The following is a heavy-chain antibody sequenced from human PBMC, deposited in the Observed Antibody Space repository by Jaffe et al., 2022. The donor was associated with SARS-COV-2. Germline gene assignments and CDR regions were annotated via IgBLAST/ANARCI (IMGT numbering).Heavy chain of an antibody. Sequence: EVQLVESGGGLVQPGGSLRLSCAASGFTFSSYWMSWVRQAPGKGLEWVANIKQDGSEKYYVDSVKGRFTISRDNAKNSLYLQMNSLRAEDTAVYYCARRAVLRYFDWSDYGMDVWGQGTTVTVSS. CDR3: ARRAVLRYFDWSDYGMDV. J-gene: IGHJ6*02. CDR1: GFTFSSYW. CDR2: IKQDGSEK. V-gene: IGHV3-7*01. D-gene: IGHD3-9*01.